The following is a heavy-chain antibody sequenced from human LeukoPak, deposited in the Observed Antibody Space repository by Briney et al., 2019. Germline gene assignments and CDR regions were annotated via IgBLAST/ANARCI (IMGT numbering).Heavy chain of an antibody. J-gene: IGHJ4*02. CDR3: TTDPDYVWGSYRQNY. CDR2: IKSKTDGGTT. D-gene: IGHD3-16*02. V-gene: IGHV3-15*01. CDR1: RFTFSNAW. Sequence: PGGSLRLSCAASRFTFSNAWMSWVRQAPGKGLEWVGRIKSKTDGGTTDYAAPVKGRFTISRDDSKNTLYLQMNSLKTEDTAVYYCTTDPDYVWGSYRQNYWGQGTLVTVSS.